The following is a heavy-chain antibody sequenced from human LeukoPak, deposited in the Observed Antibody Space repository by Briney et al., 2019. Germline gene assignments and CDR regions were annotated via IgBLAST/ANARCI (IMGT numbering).Heavy chain of an antibody. V-gene: IGHV3-48*04. CDR2: ISSSSSTI. Sequence: GGSLRLSCAASGFTFSSYSMNWVRQAPGKGLEWVSYISSSSSTIYYADSVKGRFTISRDNAKNSLYLQMNSLRAEDTAVYYCARGSDLVGGTHRDAFDIWGQGTMVTVSS. CDR1: GFTFSSYS. D-gene: IGHD4-23*01. J-gene: IGHJ3*02. CDR3: ARGSDLVGGTHRDAFDI.